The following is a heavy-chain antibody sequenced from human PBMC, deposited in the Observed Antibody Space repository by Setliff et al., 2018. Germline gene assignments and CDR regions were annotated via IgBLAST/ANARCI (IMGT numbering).Heavy chain of an antibody. V-gene: IGHV3-74*01. CDR3: ARAFYCGRKCYRGFDY. Sequence: PGGSLRLSCAASGFTLSSYWMHWVRQVPGKGLVWVSRINSDGSSTGYADSVKGRFTISRDNAKNTLFLQMNSLRAEDTAVYYCARAFYCGRKCYRGFDYWGQGTLVTVSS. D-gene: IGHD2-21*01. CDR1: GFTLSSYW. CDR2: INSDGSST. J-gene: IGHJ4*02.